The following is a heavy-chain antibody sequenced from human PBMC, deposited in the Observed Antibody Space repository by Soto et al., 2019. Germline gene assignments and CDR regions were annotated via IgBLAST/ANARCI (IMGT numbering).Heavy chain of an antibody. CDR3: ARGLHYYDSSGYYFP. D-gene: IGHD3-22*01. CDR2: ISSSSSYI. Sequence: EVQLVESGGGLVKPGGSLRLSCAASGFTFSSYSMNWVRQAPGKGLEWVSSISSSSSYIYYADSVKGRFTISRDNAKNSLYLQMNSLRAEDTAVYYCARGLHYYDSSGYYFPWGQGTLVTVS. CDR1: GFTFSSYS. V-gene: IGHV3-21*01. J-gene: IGHJ4*02.